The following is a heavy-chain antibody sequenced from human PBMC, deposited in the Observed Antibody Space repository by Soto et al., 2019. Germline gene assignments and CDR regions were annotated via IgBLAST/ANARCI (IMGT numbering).Heavy chain of an antibody. V-gene: IGHV3-53*04. CDR2: IYSGGST. CDR1: GFTVSSNY. J-gene: IGHJ4*02. D-gene: IGHD6-19*01. Sequence: PGGSLRLSCAASGFTVSSNYMSWVRQAPGKGLEWVSVIYSGGSTYYADSVKGRFTISRHNSKNTLYLQMNSLRAEDTAVYYCARVEVAAVATYYFDYWGQGTLVTVSS. CDR3: ARVEVAAVATYYFDY.